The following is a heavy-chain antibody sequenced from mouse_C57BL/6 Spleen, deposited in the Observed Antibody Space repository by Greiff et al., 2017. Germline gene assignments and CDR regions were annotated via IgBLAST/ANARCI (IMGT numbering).Heavy chain of an antibody. Sequence: ESGPGLVKPSQSLSLTCSVTGYSITSGYYWNWIRQFPGNKLEWMGYISYDGSNNYNPSLKNRISITRDTSKNQFFLKLNSVTTEDTATYYCARDGYYVVWFAYWGQGTLVTVSA. V-gene: IGHV3-6*01. CDR3: ARDGYYVVWFAY. D-gene: IGHD2-3*01. J-gene: IGHJ3*01. CDR1: GYSITSGYY. CDR2: ISYDGSN.